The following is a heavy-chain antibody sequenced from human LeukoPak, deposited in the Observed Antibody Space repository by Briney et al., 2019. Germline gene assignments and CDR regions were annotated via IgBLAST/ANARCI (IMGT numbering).Heavy chain of an antibody. J-gene: IGHJ4*02. V-gene: IGHV1-8*03. CDR2: MNPNSGNT. D-gene: IGHD3-10*01. CDR1: GYTFTSYD. CDR3: ARGDYYGSGSYYLIDY. Sequence: GASVKVSCKASGYTFTSYDINWVRQATGQGLEWMGWMNPNSGNTGYAQKFQGRVTITRNTSISTAYMELSSLRSEDTAVYYCARGDYYGSGSYYLIDYWGQGTLVTVSS.